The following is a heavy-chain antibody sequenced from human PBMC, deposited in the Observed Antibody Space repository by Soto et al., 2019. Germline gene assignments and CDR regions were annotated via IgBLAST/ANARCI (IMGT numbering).Heavy chain of an antibody. V-gene: IGHV4-39*01. CDR2: IYYSGST. J-gene: IGHJ4*02. CDR3: AHLRSGYPIDY. D-gene: IGHD3-22*01. CDR1: GGSISSSSYY. Sequence: SETLSLTCTVSGGSISSSSYYWGWIRQPPGKGLEWIGSIYYSGSTYYNPSLKSRVTISVDTSKNQFSLKLSSVTAADTAVYYCAHLRSGYPIDYWGQGTLVTVSS.